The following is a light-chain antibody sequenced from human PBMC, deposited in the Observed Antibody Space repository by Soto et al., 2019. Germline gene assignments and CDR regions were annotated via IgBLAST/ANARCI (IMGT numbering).Light chain of an antibody. CDR3: QQYGRSPPELA. J-gene: IGKJ3*01. Sequence: EIVLTQSPGTLSLSAGERATLSCRASQTISSNYLAWYQQKPGQAPRLLIFGASYRATGIPDRFSGSGSATVFPRTSSRLEPEDCAGDDWQQYGRSPPELAFGPGTKVDIK. V-gene: IGKV3-20*01. CDR2: GAS. CDR1: QTISSNY.